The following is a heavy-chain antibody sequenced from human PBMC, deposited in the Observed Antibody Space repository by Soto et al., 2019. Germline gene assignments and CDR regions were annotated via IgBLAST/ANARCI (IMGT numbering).Heavy chain of an antibody. J-gene: IGHJ4*02. V-gene: IGHV4-38-2*01. Sequence: NPSETLSLTCAVPGYLISSGYYWGWIRQPPGKGLEWIGNVFHSGSTYYTPSLKSRATISVDTSNNQVSLRLTSVTAADAAVYYCARVILNSHLDYWGQGTLVTVSS. CDR1: GYLISSGYY. CDR3: ARVILNSHLDY. CDR2: VFHSGST. D-gene: IGHD4-4*01.